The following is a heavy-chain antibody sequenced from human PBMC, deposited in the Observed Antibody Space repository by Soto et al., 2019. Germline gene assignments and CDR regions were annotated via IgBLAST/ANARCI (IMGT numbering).Heavy chain of an antibody. D-gene: IGHD4-4*01. CDR2: IYYSGST. J-gene: IGHJ4*02. Sequence: SETLSLTCTVSGGSIRSGDYYWSWIRQPPGKGLEWIGYIYYSGSTYYNPSLKSRVTISVDTSKNQFSLKLSSVTAADTAVYYCARGRDYSNPHFDYWGQGTLVTVSS. V-gene: IGHV4-30-4*01. CDR1: GGSIRSGDYY. CDR3: ARGRDYSNPHFDY.